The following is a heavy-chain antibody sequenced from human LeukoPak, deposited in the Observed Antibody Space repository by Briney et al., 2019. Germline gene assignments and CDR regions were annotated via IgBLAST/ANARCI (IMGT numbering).Heavy chain of an antibody. D-gene: IGHD3-22*01. CDR2: IKSKTDGGTT. CDR1: GFTFSSSE. Sequence: PGGSLRLSCAASGFTFSSSEMNWVRQAPGKGLEWVGRIKSKTDGGTTDYAAPVKGRFTISRDDSKNTLYLQMNSLKTEDTAVYYCTSPHYYDSSGYYYVEYDAFDIWGQGTMVTVSS. J-gene: IGHJ3*02. CDR3: TSPHYYDSSGYYYVEYDAFDI. V-gene: IGHV3-15*01.